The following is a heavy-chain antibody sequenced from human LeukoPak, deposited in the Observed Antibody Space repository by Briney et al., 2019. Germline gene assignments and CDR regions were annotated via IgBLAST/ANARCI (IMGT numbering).Heavy chain of an antibody. V-gene: IGHV3-66*01. CDR1: GFTFSSYS. D-gene: IGHD6-19*01. J-gene: IGHJ6*02. CDR3: ARAPLSLAVADFYYYYGMDV. Sequence: GGSLRLSCAASGFTFSSYSMSWVRQAPGKGLEWVSVIYSGGSTYYADSVKGRFTISRDNSKNTLYLQMNSLRAEDTAVYYCARAPLSLAVADFYYYYGMDVWGQGTTVTVSS. CDR2: IYSGGST.